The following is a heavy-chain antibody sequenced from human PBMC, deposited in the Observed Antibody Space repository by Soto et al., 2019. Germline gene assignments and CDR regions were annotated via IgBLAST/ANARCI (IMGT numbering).Heavy chain of an antibody. CDR2: ISYDGSNK. CDR3: AKGDTIFGVVIRGYGKYYGMDV. CDR1: GFTFSSYG. D-gene: IGHD3-3*01. V-gene: IGHV3-30*18. Sequence: QVQLVESGGGVVQPGRSLRLSCAASGFTFSSYGMHWVRQAPGKGLEWVAVISYDGSNKYYADSVKGRFTISRDNSKNTLYLQMNSLRGEDTAVYYCAKGDTIFGVVIRGYGKYYGMDVWGQGTTVTVSS. J-gene: IGHJ6*02.